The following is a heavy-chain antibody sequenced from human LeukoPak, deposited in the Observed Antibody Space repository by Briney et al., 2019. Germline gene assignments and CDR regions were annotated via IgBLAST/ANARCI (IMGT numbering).Heavy chain of an antibody. CDR3: ARKGSIAARGNWFDP. CDR1: GYTFTGYY. D-gene: IGHD6-6*01. V-gene: IGHV1-2*02. J-gene: IGHJ5*02. CDR2: INPNSGGT. Sequence: ASVKVSCKASGYTFTGYYMHWVRQAPGQGLEWMGWINPNSGGTNYAQKFQGRVTMTRDTSISTAYMELSRLRSDDTAVYYRARKGSIAARGNWFDPWGQGTLVTVSS.